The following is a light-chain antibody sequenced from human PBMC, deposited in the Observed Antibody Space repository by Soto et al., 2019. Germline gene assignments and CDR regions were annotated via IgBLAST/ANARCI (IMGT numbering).Light chain of an antibody. CDR1: QSITRW. V-gene: IGKV1-5*03. CDR2: KAS. Sequence: EIRLTQSPPTLSASVCDRVTITCRASQSITRWLAWYQQKPGKAPKLLIYKASNLGGGVPSRFSGDGSGTEFTLAISSLQPEDSATYYCQQYNSYSSVGPGTKVDI. CDR3: QQYNSYSS. J-gene: IGKJ3*01.